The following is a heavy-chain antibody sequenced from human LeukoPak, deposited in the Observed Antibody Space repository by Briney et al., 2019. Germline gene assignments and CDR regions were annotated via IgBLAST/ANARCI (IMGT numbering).Heavy chain of an antibody. CDR1: GLTFSSYG. D-gene: IGHD6-13*01. CDR3: AREQLVSPYFDY. V-gene: IGHV3-33*01. Sequence: PGRSLRLSCAASGLTFSSYGMHWVRQAPGKGLEWVAVIWYDGSNKYYADSVKGRFTISRDNSKNTLYLQMNSLRAEDTAVYYCAREQLVSPYFDYWGQGTLVTVSS. J-gene: IGHJ4*02. CDR2: IWYDGSNK.